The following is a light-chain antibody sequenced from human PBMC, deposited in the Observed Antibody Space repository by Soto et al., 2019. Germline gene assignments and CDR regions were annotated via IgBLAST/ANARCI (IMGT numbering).Light chain of an antibody. Sequence: EIVLTQSPGALTLSPGERATLSCRASQSVRSNYLAWYQQGPGQAPRLLIFAASSRATGIPDRFSGSGSGTDFTLTISRLEPEDFAVYYCQQYSTSPWTFDQGTKV. CDR1: QSVRSNY. J-gene: IGKJ1*01. CDR2: AAS. V-gene: IGKV3-20*01. CDR3: QQYSTSPWT.